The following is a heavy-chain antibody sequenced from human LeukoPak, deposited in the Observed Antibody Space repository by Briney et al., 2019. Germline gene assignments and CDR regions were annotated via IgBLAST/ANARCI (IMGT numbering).Heavy chain of an antibody. D-gene: IGHD2-15*01. J-gene: IGHJ3*02. Sequence: GGSLRLSCAASGFTFSSYEMNWVRQAPGKGLEWVSYISSSGSTIYYADSVKGRFTISRDNAKNTLNLQMNSLRAEDTAVYYCAREGTLDIVVVVATDAFDIWGQGTMVTVSS. CDR1: GFTFSSYE. CDR3: AREGTLDIVVVVATDAFDI. CDR2: ISSSGSTI. V-gene: IGHV3-48*03.